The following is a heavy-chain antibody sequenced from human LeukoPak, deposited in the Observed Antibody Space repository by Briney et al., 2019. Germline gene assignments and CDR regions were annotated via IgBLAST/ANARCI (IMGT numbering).Heavy chain of an antibody. J-gene: IGHJ3*01. CDR3: AREWSGFDF. CDR2: ISSSGSA. V-gene: IGHV4-39*07. CDR1: GGSIAIRNYY. Sequence: SETLSLTCAVSGGSIAIRNYYWAWIRQSPGRGLEWIAHISSSGSAIYNPSLMSRVSMSVDTSKNQFSLRLTSVTAADTAVYYCAREWSGFDFWGQGTTVTVSS. D-gene: IGHD2-15*01.